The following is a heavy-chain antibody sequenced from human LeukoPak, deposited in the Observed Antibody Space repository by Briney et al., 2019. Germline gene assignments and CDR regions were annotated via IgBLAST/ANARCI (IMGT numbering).Heavy chain of an antibody. D-gene: IGHD2-2*02. V-gene: IGHV4-38-2*02. CDR1: GYSLSSDFH. CDR2: NYHTGST. Sequence: SETLSLTCIVSGYSLSSDFHWGLSPQPPGKGVEGVGTNYHTGSTYYNPSLSGRVSILVDTSQNQHSLKLTSGTAADAAVYYCARDGLRCSSTNCYSPDSWGQGRMVTVS. J-gene: IGHJ3*02. CDR3: ARDGLRCSSTNCYSPDS.